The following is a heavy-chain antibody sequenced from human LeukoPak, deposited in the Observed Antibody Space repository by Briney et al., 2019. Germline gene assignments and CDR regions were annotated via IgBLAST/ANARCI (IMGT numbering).Heavy chain of an antibody. V-gene: IGHV3-30-3*02. Sequence: GGSLRLSCAASGFTFSSYAMHWVRQAPGKGLEWVAVISYDGSNKYYADSVKGRFTISRDNPKNTLYLQMNSLRAEDTAVYYCAKLPGDYYGSAQFDPWGQGTLVTVSS. CDR2: ISYDGSNK. J-gene: IGHJ5*02. D-gene: IGHD3-10*01. CDR3: AKLPGDYYGSAQFDP. CDR1: GFTFSSYA.